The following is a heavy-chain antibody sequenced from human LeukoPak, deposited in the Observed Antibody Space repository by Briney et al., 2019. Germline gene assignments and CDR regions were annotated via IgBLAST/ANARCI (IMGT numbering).Heavy chain of an antibody. CDR1: GFTFSSYA. CDR2: ISYDGINK. V-gene: IGHV3-30*04. Sequence: GSLRLSCAASGFTFSSYAMHWVRQAPGKGLEWAAIISYDGINKYYADSVKGRFTISRDNSKNTLYLQMNSLRAEDTAVYYCARDSDSWYFDYWGQGTLVTVSS. J-gene: IGHJ4*02. D-gene: IGHD6-13*01. CDR3: ARDSDSWYFDY.